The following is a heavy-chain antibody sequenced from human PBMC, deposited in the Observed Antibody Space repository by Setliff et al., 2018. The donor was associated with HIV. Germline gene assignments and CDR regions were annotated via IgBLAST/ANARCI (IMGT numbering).Heavy chain of an antibody. J-gene: IGHJ3*02. CDR1: GFMFSDYA. CDR2: ISSTSSTM. CDR3: ARSMNYDTSGWSFDGFDI. D-gene: IGHD3-22*01. V-gene: IGHV3-48*01. Sequence: GGSLRLSCAASGFMFSDYAMSWVRQVPGKGLECVSYISSTSSTMYYADSVKGRFTISRDNAKNSLYLQMNSLRAEDTAVYYCARSMNYDTSGWSFDGFDIWGQGTMVTVSS.